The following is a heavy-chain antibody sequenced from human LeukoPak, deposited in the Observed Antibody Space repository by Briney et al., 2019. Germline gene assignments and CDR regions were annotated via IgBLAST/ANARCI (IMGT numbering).Heavy chain of an antibody. V-gene: IGHV1-46*01. CDR3: ARDWEGSPTGFNWFDP. J-gene: IGHJ5*02. CDR2: IXPSGGST. Sequence: XHWXRXAPXXXXXXMXXIXPSGGSTSYAQKFQVRVTITADESTSTAYMELSSLRSEDTAVYYCARDWEGSPTGFNWFDPWGQGTLVTVSS. D-gene: IGHD1-26*01.